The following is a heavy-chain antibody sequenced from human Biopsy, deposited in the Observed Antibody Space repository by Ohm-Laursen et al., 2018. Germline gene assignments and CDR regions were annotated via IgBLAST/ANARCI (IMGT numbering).Heavy chain of an antibody. D-gene: IGHD5-12*01. CDR1: GFNLGAFA. V-gene: IGHV3-73*01. CDR3: TRSAGYGYDY. J-gene: IGHJ4*02. Sequence: SLRLSCAASGFNLGAFALHWVRQASGRGLEWVGRIKKKSNNDATAYAESMKGRFSIFRDDSKSTSFLQMNSLKIKDTAVYFCTRSAGYGYDYWGQGILVTVSS. CDR2: IKKKSNNDAT.